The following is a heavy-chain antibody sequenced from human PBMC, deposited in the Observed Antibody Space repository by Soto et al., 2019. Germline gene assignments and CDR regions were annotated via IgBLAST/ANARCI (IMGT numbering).Heavy chain of an antibody. D-gene: IGHD1-20*01. CDR1: GFTFSSYA. Sequence: QVQLVESGGGVVQPGRSLRLSCAASGFTFSSYAMHWFRQAPGKGLEWVAVISYDGSNKYYADSVKGRFTISRDNSKNTLYLQMNSLRAEDTAVYYCAREEVSARKHYGMDVWGQGTTVTVSS. CDR3: AREEVSARKHYGMDV. J-gene: IGHJ6*02. CDR2: ISYDGSNK. V-gene: IGHV3-30-3*01.